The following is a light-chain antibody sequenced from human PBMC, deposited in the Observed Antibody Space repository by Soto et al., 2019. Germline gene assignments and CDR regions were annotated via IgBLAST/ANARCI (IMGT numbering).Light chain of an antibody. CDR3: QHYCTSLWT. Sequence: EIMLTQSPGTLSLFPGERATLSCRASQSVSSSFLAWYQQKPGQAPRLLIYGASIRATGIPDRFSGSGSGTDFTLTIRRLEPEDFAMYLCQHYCTSLWTFGQGTKVEIK. CDR2: GAS. CDR1: QSVSSSF. J-gene: IGKJ1*01. V-gene: IGKV3-20*01.